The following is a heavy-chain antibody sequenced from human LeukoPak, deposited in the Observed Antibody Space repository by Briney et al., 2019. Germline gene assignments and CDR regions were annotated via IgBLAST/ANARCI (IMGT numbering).Heavy chain of an antibody. CDR3: VWENGARSFQY. V-gene: IGHV3-9*01. CDR1: GFTFDDYA. J-gene: IGHJ4*02. CDR2: LTWDSNTI. D-gene: IGHD1-26*01. Sequence: GRSLRLSCAASGFTFDDYAMHWVRQAPGKGLEWVSGLTWDSNTIGYVASFKGRFTVSRDNSMNTLDLQMNSLKVEDTAVYYCVWENGARSFQYWGQGTLVTVSS.